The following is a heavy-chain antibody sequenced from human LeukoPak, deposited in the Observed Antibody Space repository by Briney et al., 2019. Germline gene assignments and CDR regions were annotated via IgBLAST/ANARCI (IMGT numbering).Heavy chain of an antibody. D-gene: IGHD4-17*01. CDR1: GGSISSSSYY. Sequence: PSETLSLTCTVSGGSISSSSYYWGWIRQPPGKGPEWIGSIYYSGSTYYNPSLKSRVTISVDTSKNQFSLKLSSVTAADTAVYYCARYATDDAFDIWGQGTMVTVSS. J-gene: IGHJ3*02. CDR2: IYYSGST. V-gene: IGHV4-39*01. CDR3: ARYATDDAFDI.